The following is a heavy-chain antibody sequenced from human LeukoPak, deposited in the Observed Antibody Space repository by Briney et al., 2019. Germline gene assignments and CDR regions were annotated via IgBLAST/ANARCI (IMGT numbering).Heavy chain of an antibody. CDR3: ARDSEAVAGNFDY. D-gene: IGHD6-19*01. CDR1: GFTFSDYY. V-gene: IGHV3-11*01. CDR2: ISSSGSTL. Sequence: GGSLRLSCAASGFTFSDYYMSWIRQAPGKGLEWVSYISSSGSTLYYADSVKGRFTISRDNAKNSLYLQMNSLRAEDTAVYYCARDSEAVAGNFDYWGQGTLVTVSS. J-gene: IGHJ4*02.